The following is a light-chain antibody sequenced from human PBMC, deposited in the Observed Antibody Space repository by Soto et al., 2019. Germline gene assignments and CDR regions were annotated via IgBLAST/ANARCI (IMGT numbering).Light chain of an antibody. CDR2: GVS. CDR1: QAVLNNY. J-gene: IGKJ1*01. Sequence: DIVLTQSPVTLSLSPGERATLSCRASQAVLNNYLAWFQQKPGQAPRLLIYGVSTRAAGIPDRFSGSGSSTDFTLTISRLEPEDFAVYYCQPFGTSPWAFGQGTKVEIK. V-gene: IGKV3-20*01. CDR3: QPFGTSPWA.